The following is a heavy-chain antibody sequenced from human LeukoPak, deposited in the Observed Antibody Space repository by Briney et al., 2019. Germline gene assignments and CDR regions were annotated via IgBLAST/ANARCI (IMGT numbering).Heavy chain of an antibody. J-gene: IGHJ5*02. CDR2: INTNTGNP. V-gene: IGHV7-4-1*02. CDR3: ARDPNILTGYPTWFDP. CDR1: GYTFTSYA. D-gene: IGHD3-9*01. Sequence: ASVKDSCKASGYTFTSYAMNWVRQAPGQGLEWMGWINTNTGNPTYAQGFTGRFVFSLDTSVSTAYLQISSLKAEDTAVYYCARDPNILTGYPTWFDPWGQGTLVTVSS.